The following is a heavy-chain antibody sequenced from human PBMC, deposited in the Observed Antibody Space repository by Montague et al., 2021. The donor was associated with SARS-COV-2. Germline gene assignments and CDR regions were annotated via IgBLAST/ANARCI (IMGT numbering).Heavy chain of an antibody. CDR3: AREYSAPRWFGEYNRYGMDV. CDR2: IWYDGSNQ. V-gene: IGHV3-33*08. Sequence: SLRLSCAASGFTFSSYDMHWVRQAPGKGLEWVAVIWYDGSNQYYGDSVXGRFTISRDNSKNTLYPQMNSLRAEDTAVYYCAREYSAPRWFGEYNRYGMDVWGQGTTVTVSS. J-gene: IGHJ6*02. CDR1: GFTFSSYD. D-gene: IGHD3-10*01.